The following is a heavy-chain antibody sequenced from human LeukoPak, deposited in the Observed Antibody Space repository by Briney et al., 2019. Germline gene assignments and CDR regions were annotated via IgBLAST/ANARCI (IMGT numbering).Heavy chain of an antibody. D-gene: IGHD6-6*01. J-gene: IGHJ4*02. V-gene: IGHV3-23*01. CDR3: ARDGGSSSGILVDY. CDR2: VGGSGGRT. Sequence: GGSLRLSCAASGFTLSNYAMNWVRQAPGKGLEWVSSVGGSGGRTYYADSVEGRFTISRDISKNTLYLQMNSLRAEDTALYYCARDGGSSSGILVDYWGQGTLVTVSS. CDR1: GFTLSNYA.